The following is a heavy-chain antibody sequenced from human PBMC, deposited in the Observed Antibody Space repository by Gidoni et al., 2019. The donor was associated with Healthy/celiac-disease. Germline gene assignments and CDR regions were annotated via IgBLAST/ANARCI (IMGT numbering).Heavy chain of an antibody. J-gene: IGHJ5*02. V-gene: IGHV4-39*01. CDR2: IYYSGST. CDR3: ARNAPIAAAGTNWFDP. CDR1: GGSISSSSYY. D-gene: IGHD6-13*01. Sequence: QLQLQESGPGLVKPSETLSLTCTVSGGSISSSSYYWGWIRQPPGKGLEWIGSIYYSGSTYYNPSLKSRVTISVDTSKNQFSLKLSSVTAADTAVYYCARNAPIAAAGTNWFDPWGQGTLVTVSS.